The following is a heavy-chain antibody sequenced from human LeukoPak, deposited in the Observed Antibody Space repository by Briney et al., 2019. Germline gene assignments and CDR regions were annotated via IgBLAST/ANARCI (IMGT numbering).Heavy chain of an antibody. Sequence: ERSLRLSCAASGFTFSNYGMHWVRQAPGKGLDWVAFISCDGSNTYYVDSVKGRFTISRDNSKNTLYLQMNSLRTEDTAVYYCAKGYGSGSYSTDYWGQGTLVTVSS. D-gene: IGHD3-10*01. CDR2: ISCDGSNT. CDR3: AKGYGSGSYSTDY. J-gene: IGHJ4*02. V-gene: IGHV3-30*18. CDR1: GFTFSNYG.